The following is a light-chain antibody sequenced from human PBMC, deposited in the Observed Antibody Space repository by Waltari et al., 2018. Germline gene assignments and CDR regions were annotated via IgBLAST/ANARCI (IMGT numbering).Light chain of an antibody. CDR2: DAS. J-gene: IGKJ4*01. CDR1: QSIDFQ. Sequence: EIVLTQSPVTLSVSPGERVTLSCRASQSIDFQLAWYPQRPGQAPRLVISDASYRATGIPARFSGSGSGTDFTLTISSLEPEDIATYYCQQRSRWPLTFGGGTKVEF. V-gene: IGKV3-11*01. CDR3: QQRSRWPLT.